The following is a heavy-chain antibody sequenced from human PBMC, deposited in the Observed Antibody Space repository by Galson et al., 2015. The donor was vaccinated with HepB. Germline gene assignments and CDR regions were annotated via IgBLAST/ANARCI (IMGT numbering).Heavy chain of an antibody. CDR2: ISYDGSNT. CDR3: ARVEGYGLSDASDI. J-gene: IGHJ3*02. Sequence: SLRLSCAASGFTFSAYSMHWVRQAPGKGLEWVAVISYDGSNTDYADSVKGRFTISRDNSKNTLHLQMNSLRPEDTAMYYRARVEGYGLSDASDIWGQGTMVLVSS. CDR1: GFTFSAYS. V-gene: IGHV3-30-3*01. D-gene: IGHD4-17*01.